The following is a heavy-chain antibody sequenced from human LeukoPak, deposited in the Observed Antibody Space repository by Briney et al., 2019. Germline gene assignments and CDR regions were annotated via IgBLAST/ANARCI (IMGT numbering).Heavy chain of an antibody. CDR1: GFTFSSYA. CDR2: ITGSGGST. CDR3: ARDHDWAFDL. V-gene: IGHV3-23*01. D-gene: IGHD3-9*01. Sequence: GGPLRLSCAASGFTFSSYAMSWVRQAPGKGLEWVSGITGSGGSTYYADSVKGRFTISRDNAKSSLYLQMNALRYEDTAIYYCARDHDWAFDLWGQGTLVTVSS. J-gene: IGHJ4*02.